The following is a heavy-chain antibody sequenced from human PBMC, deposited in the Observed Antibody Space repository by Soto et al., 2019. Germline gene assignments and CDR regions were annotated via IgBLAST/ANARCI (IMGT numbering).Heavy chain of an antibody. V-gene: IGHV4-31*03. Sequence: QVRLQESGPGRLKPSQTLSLTCTVSGASISSNTYYWSWVRQRPGKGLEWIGYIYNSGSPYYDPSLMGRVNISVDTSKKQFSLKLTSVTAAATAVYFCASRIITPKFATFWGQGTLITVSS. D-gene: IGHD3-22*01. J-gene: IGHJ4*02. CDR2: IYNSGSP. CDR3: ASRIITPKFATF. CDR1: GASISSNTYY.